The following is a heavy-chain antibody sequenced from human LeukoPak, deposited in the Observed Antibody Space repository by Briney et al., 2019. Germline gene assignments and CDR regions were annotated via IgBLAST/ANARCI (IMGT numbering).Heavy chain of an antibody. J-gene: IGHJ4*02. CDR3: AREAYGDYVEDY. V-gene: IGHV1-18*01. CDR2: ISAYNGNT. D-gene: IGHD4-17*01. CDR1: GYTFTSYG. Sequence: ASVKVSCKASGYTFTSYGISWVRRAPGQGLEWMGWISAYNGNTNYAQKLQGRVTMTTDTSTSTAYMELRSLRSDDTAVYYCAREAYGDYVEDYWGQGTLVTVSS.